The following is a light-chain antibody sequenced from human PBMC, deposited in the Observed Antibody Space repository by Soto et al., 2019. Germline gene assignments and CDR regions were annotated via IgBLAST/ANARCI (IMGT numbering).Light chain of an antibody. CDR1: QVIRNY. CDR3: QQYEELPYT. CDR2: DIS. J-gene: IGKJ2*01. V-gene: IGKV1-33*01. Sequence: DIKMTQSASSLSASVGDRVTITCQASQVIRNYLNWYRQKPGQAPELLIYDISTLEIGVPSRFGGSGSGTVFTFTITGLQPEDIGTYFCQQYEELPYTFGQGTKLEI.